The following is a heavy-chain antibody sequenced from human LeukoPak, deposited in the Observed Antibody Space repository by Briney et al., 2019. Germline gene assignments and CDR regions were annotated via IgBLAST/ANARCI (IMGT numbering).Heavy chain of an antibody. V-gene: IGHV4-61*02. Sequence: PSETLSLTCTVSGGSISSSNYYWTWIRQPAGKGLEWIGRIYTTGSPSYSPSLKSRVTISVDTSTNQFSLKLTSVSAADTAVYYCARDRGITTARGVPSWFDPWGQGTLVTVSP. CDR3: ARDRGITTARGVPSWFDP. D-gene: IGHD3-10*01. J-gene: IGHJ5*02. CDR2: IYTTGSP. CDR1: GGSISSSNYY.